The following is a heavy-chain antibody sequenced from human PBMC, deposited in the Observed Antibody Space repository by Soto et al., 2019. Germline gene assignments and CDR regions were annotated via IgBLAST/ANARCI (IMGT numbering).Heavy chain of an antibody. Sequence: EVQLVESGGGLVQPGGSLRLSCAASRFTFSSYWMHWVRQAPGKGLVWVSRINSDGSSTSYADSVKGRFTISRDNAKNTLYLQMNSLRAEDTAVYYCARGDFKWIQLWSTYYFDYWGQGTLVTVSS. CDR3: ARGDFKWIQLWSTYYFDY. CDR1: RFTFSSYW. V-gene: IGHV3-74*01. CDR2: INSDGSST. J-gene: IGHJ4*02. D-gene: IGHD5-18*01.